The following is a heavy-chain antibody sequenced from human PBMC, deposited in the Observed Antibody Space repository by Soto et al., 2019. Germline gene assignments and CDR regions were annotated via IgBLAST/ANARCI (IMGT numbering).Heavy chain of an antibody. CDR3: TTLKNYYGSGSYYKPPYYYYGMDV. CDR2: IKSKTDGGTT. J-gene: IGHJ6*02. V-gene: IGHV3-15*01. CDR1: GFTFSNAW. Sequence: GGSLRLSCAASGFTFSNAWMSWVRQAPGKGLEWVGRIKSKTDGGTTDYAAPVKGRFTISRDDSKNTLYLQMNSLKTEDTAVYYCTTLKNYYGSGSYYKPPYYYYGMDVWGQGTTVTVSS. D-gene: IGHD3-10*01.